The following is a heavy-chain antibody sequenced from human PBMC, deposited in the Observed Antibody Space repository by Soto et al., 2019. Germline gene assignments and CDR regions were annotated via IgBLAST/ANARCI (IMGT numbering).Heavy chain of an antibody. D-gene: IGHD3-16*01. Sequence: EVQLVESGGGLVQPGGSLRLSCAASGFGVSNNYMSWVRQAPGKGLEWVSAINSGGNTYYADSVKGRFTISRDNSKNTGYLQMNSVGAEDTAVNCCARGGASYGYGAYYNYGMDVWGQGATVTVS. CDR1: GFGVSNNY. V-gene: IGHV3-66*01. CDR2: INSGGNT. J-gene: IGHJ6*02. CDR3: ARGGASYGYGAYYNYGMDV.